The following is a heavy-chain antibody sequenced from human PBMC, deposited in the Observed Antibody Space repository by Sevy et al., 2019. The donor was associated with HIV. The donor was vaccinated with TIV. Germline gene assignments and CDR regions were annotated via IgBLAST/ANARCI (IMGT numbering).Heavy chain of an antibody. CDR3: ARDKEELTGDMGGFDY. J-gene: IGHJ4*02. Sequence: GGSLRLSCAASGFTFSSYSMNWVRQAPGKGLEWVSYISSSSSTIDYADSGKGRFTISRDNAKNSLYLQRNSLRAEDTAVYYCARDKEELTGDMGGFDYWGQGTLVTVSS. V-gene: IGHV3-48*01. D-gene: IGHD7-27*01. CDR1: GFTFSSYS. CDR2: ISSSSSTI.